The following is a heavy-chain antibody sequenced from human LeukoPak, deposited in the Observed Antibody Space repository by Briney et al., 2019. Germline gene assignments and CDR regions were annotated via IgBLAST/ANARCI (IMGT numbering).Heavy chain of an antibody. CDR1: GYSFTSYW. J-gene: IGHJ6*03. CDR3: ARLPVKDSSSWYSALDYYYYMDV. CDR2: IYPGDSDT. D-gene: IGHD6-13*01. V-gene: IGHV5-51*01. Sequence: GESLKISCKGSGYSFTSYWVGWVRQMPGKGLEWMGIIYPGDSDTRYSPSFQGQVTISADKSISTAYLQWSSLKASDTAMYYCARLPVKDSSSWYSALDYYYYMDVWGKGTTVTVSS.